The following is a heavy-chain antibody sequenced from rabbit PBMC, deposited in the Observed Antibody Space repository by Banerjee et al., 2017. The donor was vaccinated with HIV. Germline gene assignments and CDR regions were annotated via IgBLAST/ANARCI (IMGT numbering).Heavy chain of an antibody. Sequence: QEQLVESGGGLVQPEGSLTLTCKASGFTLSSYWMCWVRQAPGKGLEWIACIDTGSGSTYYASWAKGRFTVSKTSSTTVTLQMTSLTAADTATYFCARDLAGVIGWNFGLWGQGTLVTVS. CDR1: GFTLSSYW. D-gene: IGHD4-1*01. J-gene: IGHJ3*01. CDR2: IDTGSGST. CDR3: ARDLAGVIGWNFGL. V-gene: IGHV1S45*01.